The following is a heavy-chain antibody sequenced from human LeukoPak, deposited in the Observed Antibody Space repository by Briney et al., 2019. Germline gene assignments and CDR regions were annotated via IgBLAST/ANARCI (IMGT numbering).Heavy chain of an antibody. CDR2: ISGGGGGTT. V-gene: IGHV3-23*01. CDR3: AKGRAGGRNGGDC. J-gene: IGHJ4*02. D-gene: IGHD1-14*01. Sequence: LPGGSLRLSCAASGFTFSSHAMSWVRQAPGKGLEWVSAISGGGGGTTYYADSVKGRFTISGDNSKNTVYLQMHSLRAEDTAIYYCAKGRAGGRNGGDCWGQGTLVTVSS. CDR1: GFTFSSHA.